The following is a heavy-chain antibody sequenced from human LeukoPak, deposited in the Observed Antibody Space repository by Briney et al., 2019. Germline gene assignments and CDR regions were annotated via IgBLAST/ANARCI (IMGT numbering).Heavy chain of an antibody. D-gene: IGHD6-19*01. J-gene: IGHJ4*02. V-gene: IGHV3-43*02. CDR3: AKDMIASSRRWLVLSY. CDR2: ISGDGGST. CDR1: GFTFDDYA. Sequence: GALRLSCAASGFTFDDYAMHWVRQAPGKGLEWVSLISGDGGSTYYADSVKGRFTISRDNSKNSLYLQMNSLRTEDTALYYCAKDMIASSRRWLVLSYWGQGTLVTVSS.